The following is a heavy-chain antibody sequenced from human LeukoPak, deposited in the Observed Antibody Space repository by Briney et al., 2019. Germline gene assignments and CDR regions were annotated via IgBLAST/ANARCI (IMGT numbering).Heavy chain of an antibody. Sequence: GGSLRLSCAASGFTFSNAWMSWVRQAPGKGLEWVGRIKSKTDGGTTDYAAPVKGRFTISRDDSKNTLYLQINSLKTEDTAVYYCVVVVPAANDAFDIWGQGTMVTVSS. CDR1: GFTFSNAW. CDR2: IKSKTDGGTT. V-gene: IGHV3-15*01. CDR3: VVVVPAANDAFDI. D-gene: IGHD2-2*01. J-gene: IGHJ3*02.